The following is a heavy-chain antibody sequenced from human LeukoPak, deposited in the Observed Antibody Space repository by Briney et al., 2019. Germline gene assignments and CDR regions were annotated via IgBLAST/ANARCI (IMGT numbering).Heavy chain of an antibody. Sequence: PGGSLRLSCAASGFTFSSYGMHWVRQAPGKGLEWVAVISYDGSNKYYAGSVKGRFTISRDNSKNTLYLQMNSLRAEDTAVYYCAKRYSSGWHLGAFDIWGQGTMVTVSS. CDR3: AKRYSSGWHLGAFDI. CDR1: GFTFSSYG. CDR2: ISYDGSNK. D-gene: IGHD6-19*01. J-gene: IGHJ3*02. V-gene: IGHV3-30*18.